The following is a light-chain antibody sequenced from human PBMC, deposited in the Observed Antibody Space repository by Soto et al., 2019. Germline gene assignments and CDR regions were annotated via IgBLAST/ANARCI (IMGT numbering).Light chain of an antibody. V-gene: IGLV2-8*01. CDR2: EVS. CDR3: SSNEGSNNVV. Sequence: QSALTQPPSASGSPGQSVTISCTGTSSDYVSWYQQHPGKAPKLMIYEVSKRPSGVPDRFSGSKSGNTAALTVSGLQAEDEADYYCSSNEGSNNVVFGGGTKLTVL. CDR1: SSDY. J-gene: IGLJ2*01.